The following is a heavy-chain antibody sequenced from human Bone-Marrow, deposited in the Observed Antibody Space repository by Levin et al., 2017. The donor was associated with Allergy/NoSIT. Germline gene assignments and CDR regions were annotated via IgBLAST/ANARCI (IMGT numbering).Heavy chain of an antibody. CDR3: AKGIAPAGYYVDQ. Sequence: GESLKISCVASGFTFSSYGMHWVRQAPGKGLEWVAIISNDGSHIKYADSVRGRFTISRDNSKSTVYLQMNSLRSEDTALYYCAKGIAPAGYYVDQWGQGTLVTVSS. J-gene: IGHJ4*02. CDR1: GFTFSSYG. CDR2: ISNDGSHI. D-gene: IGHD6-13*01. V-gene: IGHV3-30*18.